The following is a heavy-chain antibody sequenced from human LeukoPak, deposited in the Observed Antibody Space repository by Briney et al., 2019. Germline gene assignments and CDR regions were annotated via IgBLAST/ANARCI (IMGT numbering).Heavy chain of an antibody. D-gene: IGHD6-19*01. CDR2: IWYDGSNK. Sequence: PGGSLRLSCAASGFTFSSYWMSWVRQAPGKGLEWVAVIWYDGSNKYYADSVKGRFTISRDDSKNTLYLQMNSLRAEDTAVYYCARGIAVAGTFWFDQWGQGTLVTVSS. V-gene: IGHV3-33*08. CDR3: ARGIAVAGTFWFDQ. CDR1: GFTFSSYW. J-gene: IGHJ5*02.